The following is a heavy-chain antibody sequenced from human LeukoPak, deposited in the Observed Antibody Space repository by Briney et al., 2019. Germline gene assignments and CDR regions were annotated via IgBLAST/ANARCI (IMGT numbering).Heavy chain of an antibody. D-gene: IGHD3-22*01. CDR2: ISSTGMTR. CDR1: GFIFSNYE. V-gene: IGHV3-48*03. CDR3: ARDRNDYDSSGSQGPFDI. J-gene: IGHJ3*02. Sequence: GGSLRLSCTISGFIFSNYEMIWVRQAPGKGLEWIAHISSTGMTRFYADSVRGRFTISRDNTENSLYLEMINLRAEDTAIYYCARDRNDYDSSGSQGPFDIWGQGTMVTVSS.